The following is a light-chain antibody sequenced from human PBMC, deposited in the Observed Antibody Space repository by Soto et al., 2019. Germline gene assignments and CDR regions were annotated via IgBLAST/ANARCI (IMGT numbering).Light chain of an antibody. CDR3: SSFTTSSTYV. V-gene: IGLV2-14*03. J-gene: IGLJ1*01. Sequence: QSVLAQPASVSGSPGQSITISCTGTSSDVSSYNYVSWYQQHPGKAPKLIIYDVSDRPSGVSNRFSGSKSGNTASLTISGLQAEDEADYYCSSFTTSSTYVFGTGTKVPS. CDR1: SSDVSSYNY. CDR2: DVS.